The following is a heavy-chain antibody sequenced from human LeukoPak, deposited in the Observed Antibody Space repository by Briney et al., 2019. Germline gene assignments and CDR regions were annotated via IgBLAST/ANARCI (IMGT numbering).Heavy chain of an antibody. CDR2: IIPIFGTA. J-gene: IGHJ4*02. D-gene: IGHD3/OR15-3a*01. Sequence: SVKVSCKASGGTFSSYAISWVRQAPGQGLEWMGGIIPIFGTANYAQKFQGRATITADESTSTAYMELSSLRSEDTAVYYCARVLDDSPTEYYFDYWGQGTLVTVSS. CDR1: GGTFSSYA. CDR3: ARVLDDSPTEYYFDY. V-gene: IGHV1-69*13.